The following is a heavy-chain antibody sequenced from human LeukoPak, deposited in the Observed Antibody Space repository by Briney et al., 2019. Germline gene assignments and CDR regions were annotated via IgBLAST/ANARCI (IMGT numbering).Heavy chain of an antibody. Sequence: SETLSLTCSVSGGSISSSSNYWGWIRQPPGKGLEWIGNIYYSGSTNYNPSLKSRVTISVDTSKNQFSLKVTSVTAADTAVYYCSRHRRRGGSGWYDYWGQGTLVTVSS. D-gene: IGHD6-19*01. CDR3: SRHRRRGGSGWYDY. CDR2: IYYSGST. V-gene: IGHV4-39*01. CDR1: GGSISSSSNY. J-gene: IGHJ4*02.